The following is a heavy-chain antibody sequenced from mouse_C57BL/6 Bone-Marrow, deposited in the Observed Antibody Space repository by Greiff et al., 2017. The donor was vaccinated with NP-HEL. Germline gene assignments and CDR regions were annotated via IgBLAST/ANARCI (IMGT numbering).Heavy chain of an antibody. CDR3: TLIYYGNYDWFAY. D-gene: IGHD2-1*01. Sequence: EVNVVESGGGLVQPGGSMKLSCVASGFTFSNYWMNWVRQSPEKGLEWVAQIRLKSDNYATHYAESVKVRFTISRDDSKSSVYLQMNNLRAEDTGIYYCTLIYYGNYDWFAYWGQGTLVTVSA. CDR1: GFTFSNYW. J-gene: IGHJ3*01. CDR2: IRLKSDNYAT. V-gene: IGHV6-3*01.